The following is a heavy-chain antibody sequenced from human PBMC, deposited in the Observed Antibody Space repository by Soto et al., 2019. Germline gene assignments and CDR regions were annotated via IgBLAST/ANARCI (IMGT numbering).Heavy chain of an antibody. J-gene: IGHJ4*02. D-gene: IGHD1-26*01. CDR2: TSYDGNNK. CDR1: GFTFGNYG. V-gene: IGHV3-30*18. CDR3: AKGGGSARDFDY. Sequence: HPGGSLRLSCTGSGFTFGNYGMHWVRQAPGKGLEWVASTSYDGNNKYYADSLKGRFTISRDNSKKMVYLQMTSLGPEDTAVYYCAKGGGSARDFDYWGQGALVTVSS.